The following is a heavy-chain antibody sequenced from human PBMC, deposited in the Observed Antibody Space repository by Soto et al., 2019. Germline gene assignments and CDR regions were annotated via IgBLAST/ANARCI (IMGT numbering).Heavy chain of an antibody. J-gene: IGHJ4*02. Sequence: QVQLVESGGGVVQPGRSLRLSCAASGFTFSSYAMHWVRQAPGKGLEWVAVISYDGSNKYYADSVKGRFTISRDNSKNTLYLQMNSLRAEDTAVYYCARGSFGYEPDYWGQGTLVTVSS. CDR2: ISYDGSNK. CDR1: GFTFSSYA. CDR3: ARGSFGYEPDY. D-gene: IGHD5-12*01. V-gene: IGHV3-30-3*01.